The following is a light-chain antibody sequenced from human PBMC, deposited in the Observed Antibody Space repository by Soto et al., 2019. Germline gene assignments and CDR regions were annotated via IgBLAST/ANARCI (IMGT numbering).Light chain of an antibody. CDR3: QQYGNSPWT. V-gene: IGKV3-20*01. CDR1: QTVSSSY. J-gene: IGKJ1*01. CDR2: GAS. Sequence: EILLTQSPGTLSLSPGEGATLSCRASQTVSSSYLAWYQQKHGQAPRLPIYGASSRATGIPDRFSGSGSATDLTITISRLEPEDCAVYYGQQYGNSPWTFGQGTKVDIK.